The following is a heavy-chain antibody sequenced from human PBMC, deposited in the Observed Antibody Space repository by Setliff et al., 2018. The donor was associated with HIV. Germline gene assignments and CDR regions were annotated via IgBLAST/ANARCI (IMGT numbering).Heavy chain of an antibody. Sequence: PGGSLRLSCAASGFTVSRYYVSWVRQAPGKGLEWVSIIYSGGTTYYADSVKGRFIISRHNSNNTLYLQMNSLRAEDSAMYYCARDRGRGTYLWEPATDLWGRGTLVTVSS. V-gene: IGHV3-53*04. D-gene: IGHD1-26*01. CDR1: GFTVSRYY. CDR3: ARDRGRGTYLWEPATDL. J-gene: IGHJ2*01. CDR2: IYSGGTT.